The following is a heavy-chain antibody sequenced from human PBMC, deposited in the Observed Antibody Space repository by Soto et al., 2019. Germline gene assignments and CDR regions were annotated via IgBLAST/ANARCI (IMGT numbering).Heavy chain of an antibody. Sequence: GGSLRLSCAASGFTFRSYAMHWVRQAPGKGLEWVAVISYDGSNKYYADSVKGRFTISRDNSKNTLYLQMNSLRAEDTAVYYCGRDPAYVFWCGYQGYRMAVPSQGTTDTGSS. V-gene: IGHV3-30-3*01. CDR2: ISYDGSNK. CDR1: GFTFRSYA. J-gene: IGHJ6*02. D-gene: IGHD3-3*01. CDR3: GRDPAYVFWCGYQGYRMAV.